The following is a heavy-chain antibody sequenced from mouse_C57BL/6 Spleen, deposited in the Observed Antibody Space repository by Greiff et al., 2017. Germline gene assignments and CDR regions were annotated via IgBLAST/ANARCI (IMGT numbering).Heavy chain of an antibody. D-gene: IGHD2-12*01. Sequence: EVQLQQSGPELVKPGASVKISCKASGYTFTDYYMNWVKQSHGKSLEWIGDINPNNGGTSYNQKFKGKATLTVDKSSSTAYMELRSLTSEDSAVYYCAREGSYYTIYYAMDYWGQGTSVTVSS. CDR1: GYTFTDYY. CDR2: INPNNGGT. CDR3: AREGSYYTIYYAMDY. J-gene: IGHJ4*01. V-gene: IGHV1-26*01.